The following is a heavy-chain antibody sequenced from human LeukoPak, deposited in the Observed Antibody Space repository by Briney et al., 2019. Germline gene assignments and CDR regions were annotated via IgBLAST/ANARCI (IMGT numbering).Heavy chain of an antibody. Sequence: SETLTLTCSVSGGTISSYCWSWIRQPPGKGLEWIGHISNSGSTNYNPSLKSRVTIPVDTSKNHFSLKLSSVSAADTAVYYCARGGCRYSDYWALATLFTVSS. CDR1: GGTISSYC. D-gene: IGHD2-15*01. CDR2: ISNSGST. V-gene: IGHV4-59*01. J-gene: IGHJ4*02. CDR3: ARGGCRYSDY.